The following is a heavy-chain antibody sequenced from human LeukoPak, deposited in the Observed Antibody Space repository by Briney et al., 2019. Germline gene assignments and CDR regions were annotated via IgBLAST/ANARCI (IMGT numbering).Heavy chain of an antibody. Sequence: GGSLTLSCAISGFTFSGCELTWVRQAPGKGLEWISYISRSGNTIYYADSVKGRFTTSRDNAKNSLYLQMNSLRVEDTAVYYCARVATMVRVPLDALDIWGQGTMVSVSS. J-gene: IGHJ3*02. CDR2: ISRSGNTI. V-gene: IGHV3-48*03. CDR3: ARVATMVRVPLDALDI. CDR1: GFTFSGCE. D-gene: IGHD3-10*01.